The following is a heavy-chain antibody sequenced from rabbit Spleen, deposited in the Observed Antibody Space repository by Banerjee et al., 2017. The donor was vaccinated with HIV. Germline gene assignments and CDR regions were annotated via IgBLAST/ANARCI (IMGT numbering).Heavy chain of an antibody. D-gene: IGHD3-1*01. V-gene: IGHV1S45*01. CDR1: GFSFSNKAV. CDR2: INAITGKA. J-gene: IGHJ4*01. Sequence: QEQLEESGGDLVKPEGSLTLTCTASGFSFSNKAVMCWVRQAPVKGLEWIACINAITGKAVYASWAKGRFTFSKTSSTTVTLQMTSLTAADTATYFCARDLASVVGWNFNLWGQGTLVTVS. CDR3: ARDLASVVGWNFNL.